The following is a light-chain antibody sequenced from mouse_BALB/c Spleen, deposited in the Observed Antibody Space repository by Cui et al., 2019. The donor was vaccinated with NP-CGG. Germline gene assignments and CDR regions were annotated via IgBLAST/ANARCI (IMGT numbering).Light chain of an antibody. J-gene: IGLJ1*01. Sequence: VVIPDSALTTSPGETVTLTCRSNTGAVTTSNYANWVQEKPDHLFTGLIGGTNNRAPGVPARFSGSLIGDKAALTITGAQTEDEAIYFCALWYSNHWVFGGGTKLTVL. CDR2: GTN. CDR1: TGAVTTSNY. V-gene: IGLV1*01. CDR3: ALWYSNHWV.